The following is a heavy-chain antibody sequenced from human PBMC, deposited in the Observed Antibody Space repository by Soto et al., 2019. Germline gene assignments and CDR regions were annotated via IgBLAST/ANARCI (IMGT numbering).Heavy chain of an antibody. CDR3: AILYSSSDAFDI. J-gene: IGHJ3*02. V-gene: IGHV3-48*01. D-gene: IGHD6-6*01. Sequence: EVQLVESGGGLVQPGGSLRLSCAASGFTFSSYSMNWVRQAPGKGREWVSYISSSSSTIYYADSVKGRFTITRDNAKNSLYLQMNSLRAEDTVVYYCAILYSSSDAFDIWGQGTMVTVSS. CDR1: GFTFSSYS. CDR2: ISSSSSTI.